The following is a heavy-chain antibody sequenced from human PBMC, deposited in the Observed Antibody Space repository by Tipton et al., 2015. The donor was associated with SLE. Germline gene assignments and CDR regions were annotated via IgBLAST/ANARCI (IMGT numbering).Heavy chain of an antibody. D-gene: IGHD4-17*01. CDR1: GASVSSSVYS. J-gene: IGHJ4*02. CDR3: ARQYSTVTGYEN. V-gene: IGHV4-39*07. Sequence: LRLSCTVSGASVSSSVYSWGWIRQPPGKGLQWIGAMFYTGSAHYNPSLKGRVAISVDTSKNVFSLNLASVTAADTAIYYCARQYSTVTGYENWGQGTLVSVSS. CDR2: MFYTGSA.